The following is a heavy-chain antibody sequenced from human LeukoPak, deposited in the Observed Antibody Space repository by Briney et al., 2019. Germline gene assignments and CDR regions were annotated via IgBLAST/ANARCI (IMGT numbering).Heavy chain of an antibody. CDR3: ARLGATGAFDI. D-gene: IGHD1-26*01. V-gene: IGHV4-59*01. CDR1: GGSISSYY. CDR2: IYYSGST. J-gene: IGHJ3*02. Sequence: PSETLSLTCTVSGGSISSYYWSWIRQPPGKGLEWIGYIYYSGSTNYNPSLKSRATISVDTSKNQFSLKLSSVTAADTAVYYCARLGATGAFDIWGQGTMVTVSS.